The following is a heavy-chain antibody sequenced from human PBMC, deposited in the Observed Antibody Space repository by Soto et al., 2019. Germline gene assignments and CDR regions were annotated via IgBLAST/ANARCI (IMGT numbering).Heavy chain of an antibody. V-gene: IGHV1-69*12. CDR2: IIPIFGTI. Sequence: QVQLLQSGAEVKKPGSSVRVSCEASGGTFRTYCISWVRQAPGQGLEWMGEIIPIFGTINYAQKFQGRLTMTAYESTATVYMDLRSLRSDDTALYYCAKGAVAGTPTSYYYYGMDVWGQGTTVTVSS. J-gene: IGHJ6*02. CDR3: AKGAVAGTPTSYYYYGMDV. CDR1: GGTFRTYC. D-gene: IGHD6-19*01.